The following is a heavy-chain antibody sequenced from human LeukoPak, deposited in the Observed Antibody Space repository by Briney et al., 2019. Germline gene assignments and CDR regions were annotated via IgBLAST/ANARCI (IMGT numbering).Heavy chain of an antibody. CDR1: GGSISSSSYY. V-gene: IGHV4-39*01. CDR3: ARQGSGSSPPYFDY. D-gene: IGHD6-13*01. Sequence: PSETLSLTCTVSGGSISSSSYYWGWIRQPRGKGLEWIGSIYYSGSTYYNPSLKSRVTISVDTSKNQFSLKLSSVTAADTAVYYCARQGSGSSPPYFDYWGQGTLVTVSS. J-gene: IGHJ4*02. CDR2: IYYSGST.